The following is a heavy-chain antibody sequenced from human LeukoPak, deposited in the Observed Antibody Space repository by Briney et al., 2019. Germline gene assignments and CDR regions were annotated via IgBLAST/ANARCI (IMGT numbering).Heavy chain of an antibody. CDR1: GGSISSGGYY. J-gene: IGHJ3*02. CDR3: AREGRVATNAFDI. CDR2: IYYSGST. V-gene: IGHV4-30-4*01. Sequence: PSETLSLTCTVSGGSISSGGYYWSWIRQPPGKSLEWIGYIYYSGSTYYHPSLKSPLTIPVVTSKNQFSLKLSSVTAADTGVYYCAREGRVATNAFDIWGQGTMVTVSS. D-gene: IGHD5-12*01.